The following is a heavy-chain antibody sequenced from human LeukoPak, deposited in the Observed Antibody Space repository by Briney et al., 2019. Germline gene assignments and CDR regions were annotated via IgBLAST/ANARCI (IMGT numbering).Heavy chain of an antibody. D-gene: IGHD2-15*01. CDR3: ARLPADDSVFDH. J-gene: IGHJ4*02. Sequence: GGSLRLSCAASGLMFSNYWMTWVRQAPGKGLEWVANIKREGSEKHYVESVKGRLTISRDNAKNLLYVQMNSLRAEDTAVYYCARLPADDSVFDHWGQGTLVTVSS. CDR1: GLMFSNYW. CDR2: IKREGSEK. V-gene: IGHV3-7*01.